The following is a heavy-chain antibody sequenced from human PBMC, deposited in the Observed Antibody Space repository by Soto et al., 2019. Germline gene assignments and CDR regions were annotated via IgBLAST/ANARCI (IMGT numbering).Heavy chain of an antibody. CDR3: AREGGIVGSTQIGNWFDP. CDR2: IIPIFGTS. J-gene: IGHJ5*02. D-gene: IGHD1-26*01. Sequence: QVQLVQSGAEVKKPGSSVKVSCKASGGTFSSYAISWVRQAPGQGLEWMGGIIPIFGTSNYAQKLQGRVTITADESTSTAYMELSSLRSEDTAVYYCAREGGIVGSTQIGNWFDPWGQETLVTVSS. V-gene: IGHV1-69*12. CDR1: GGTFSSYA.